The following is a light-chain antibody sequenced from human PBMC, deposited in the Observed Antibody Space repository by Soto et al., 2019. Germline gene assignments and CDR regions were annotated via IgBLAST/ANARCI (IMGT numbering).Light chain of an antibody. Sequence: DMPMTQSPTTLSASVGDRVTITCRASQNIRSWLAWYQQKPGKAPKVLIYDVSTLESGVPSRFSGSGLGTEFTLTISSLEPDDFATYYCQQYNGYFGQGTKLEIK. CDR3: QQYNGY. J-gene: IGKJ2*01. CDR2: DVS. CDR1: QNIRSW. V-gene: IGKV1-5*01.